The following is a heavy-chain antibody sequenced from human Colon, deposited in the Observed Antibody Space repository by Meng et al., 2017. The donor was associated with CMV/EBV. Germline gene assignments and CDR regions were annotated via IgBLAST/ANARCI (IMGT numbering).Heavy chain of an antibody. CDR2: IAYDGSRQ. CDR3: ARQNSGFDY. D-gene: IGHD3-10*01. Sequence: GESLKISCAASGFIFSHYAMHWVRQAPGKGLEWVAMIAYDGSRQFYADSVKGRFTISRDNSRNTLYLQMNSLRADDTAVYFCARQNSGFDYWGQGTRVTVSS. J-gene: IGHJ4*02. CDR1: GFIFSHYA. V-gene: IGHV3-30*14.